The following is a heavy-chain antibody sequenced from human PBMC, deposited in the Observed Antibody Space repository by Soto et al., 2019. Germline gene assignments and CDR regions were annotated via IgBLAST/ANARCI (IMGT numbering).Heavy chain of an antibody. CDR3: ARAGITMVRGVLFDP. CDR2: IYYSGST. Sequence: SETLSLTCTVSGGSISSGDYYWSWIRQPPGKGLEWIGYIYYSGSTYYNPSLKSRVTISVDTSKNQFSLKLSSVTAADTAVYYCARAGITMVRGVLFDPWGQGTLVTVSS. J-gene: IGHJ5*02. V-gene: IGHV4-30-4*01. CDR1: GGSISSGDYY. D-gene: IGHD3-10*01.